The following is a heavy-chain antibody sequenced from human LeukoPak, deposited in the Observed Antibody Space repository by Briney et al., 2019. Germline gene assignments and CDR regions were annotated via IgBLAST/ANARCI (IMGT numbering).Heavy chain of an antibody. D-gene: IGHD3-16*01. J-gene: IGHJ4*02. Sequence: ASVKVSCKASGYTFTGYYMHWVRQVPGQGLEWMGWINPNSGGTNYAQKFQGRVTMTRDTSISTAYMELSRLRSDDTAVYYCARDPRGYAWEIDYWGQGTLVTVSS. V-gene: IGHV1-2*02. CDR1: GYTFTGYY. CDR2: INPNSGGT. CDR3: ARDPRGYAWEIDY.